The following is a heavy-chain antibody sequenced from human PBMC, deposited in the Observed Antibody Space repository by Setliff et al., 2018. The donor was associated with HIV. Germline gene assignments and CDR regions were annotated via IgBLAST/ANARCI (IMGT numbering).Heavy chain of an antibody. CDR3: ARGYYYDSSGYWVY. CDR2: IYHSGST. CDR1: GYSISSGYY. J-gene: IGHJ4*02. Sequence: TLSLTCAVSGYSISSGYYWGWIRQPPGKGLEWIGSIYHSGSTYYNPSLKSRVTISVDTSKNQFSLKLSSVTAADTAVYYCARGYYYDSSGYWVYWGQGTLVTVSS. V-gene: IGHV4-38-2*01. D-gene: IGHD3-22*01.